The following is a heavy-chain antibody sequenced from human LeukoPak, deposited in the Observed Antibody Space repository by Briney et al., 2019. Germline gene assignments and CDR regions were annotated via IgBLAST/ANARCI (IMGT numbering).Heavy chain of an antibody. D-gene: IGHD5-18*01. CDR3: ARDRYSYGYDY. J-gene: IGHJ4*02. CDR1: GGTFSSYA. Sequence: EASVKVSCKASGGTFSSYAISWVRQAPGQGPEWMGRIIPIFGTANYAQKFQGRVTITTDESTSTAYMELSSLRSEDTAVYYCARDRYSYGYDYWGQGTLVTVSS. V-gene: IGHV1-69*05. CDR2: IIPIFGTA.